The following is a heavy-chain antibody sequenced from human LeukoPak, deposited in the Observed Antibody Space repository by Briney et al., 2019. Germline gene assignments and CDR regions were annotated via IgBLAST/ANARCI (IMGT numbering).Heavy chain of an antibody. V-gene: IGHV4-4*07. Sequence: SETLSLTCTVSGGSISSYYWSWIRQPAGKGLEWIGRIYTSGSTNYNPSLKSRVTISVDTSKNQFSLKLSSVTAADTAVYYCARGAPRGYCSSTSCYQLGAEQRHNWFDPWGQGTLVTVSS. J-gene: IGHJ5*02. CDR1: GGSISSYY. D-gene: IGHD2-2*01. CDR2: IYTSGST. CDR3: ARGAPRGYCSSTSCYQLGAEQRHNWFDP.